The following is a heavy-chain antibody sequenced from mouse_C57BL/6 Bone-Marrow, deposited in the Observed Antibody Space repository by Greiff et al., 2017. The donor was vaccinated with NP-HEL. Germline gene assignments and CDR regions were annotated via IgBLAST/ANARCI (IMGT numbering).Heavy chain of an antibody. CDR3: TTSTVVAPYAMDY. J-gene: IGHJ4*01. V-gene: IGHV14-4*01. CDR2: IDPENGDT. CDR1: GFNITDDY. D-gene: IGHD1-1*01. Sequence: EVKLQESGAELVRPGASVKLSCTASGFNITDDYMHWVKQRPEQGLEWIGWIDPENGDTEYASKFQGKATITADTSSNTAYLQLSSLTSEDTAVYYCTTSTVVAPYAMDYWGQGTSVTVSS.